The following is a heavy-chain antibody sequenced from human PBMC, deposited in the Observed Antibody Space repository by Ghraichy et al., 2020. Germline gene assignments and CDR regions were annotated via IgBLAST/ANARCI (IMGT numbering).Heavy chain of an antibody. CDR2: ISGSGGST. CDR1: GFTFSSYA. CDR3: AKDLVIAAESARFFFLLTSKLDAFDI. J-gene: IGHJ3*02. Sequence: LSLTCAASGFTFSSYAMSWVRQAPGKGLEWVSAISGSGGSTYYADSVKGRFTISRDNSKNTLYLQMNSLRAEDTAVYYCAKDLVIAAESARFFFLLTSKLDAFDIWGQGTMVTVSS. D-gene: IGHD6-13*01. V-gene: IGHV3-23*01.